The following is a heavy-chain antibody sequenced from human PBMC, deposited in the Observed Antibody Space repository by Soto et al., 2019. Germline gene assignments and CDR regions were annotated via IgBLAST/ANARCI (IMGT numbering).Heavy chain of an antibody. D-gene: IGHD5-18*01. V-gene: IGHV1-69*01. CDR1: GGTFSSYA. J-gene: IGHJ6*02. CDR2: IIPIFGTA. Sequence: QVQLVQSGAEVKKPGSSVKVSCKASGGTFSSYAISWVRQAPGQGLEWMGGIIPIFGTANYAQKCQGRVTITADESTSTAYMELSSLRSEDTAVYYCARGPVDTAMVTFYYYYGMDVWGQGTTVTVSS. CDR3: ARGPVDTAMVTFYYYYGMDV.